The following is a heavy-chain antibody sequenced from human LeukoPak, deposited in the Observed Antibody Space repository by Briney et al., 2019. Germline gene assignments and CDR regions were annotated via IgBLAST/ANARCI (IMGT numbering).Heavy chain of an antibody. Sequence: SETLSLTCAVSGGSISSGGYSWSWVRQPPGKGLEWIGYIYHSGSTHYNPSLKSRVTISVDRSKNQFSLKLSSVTAADTAVYYCAKVPSMIVVHYFDYWGQGTLVTVSS. J-gene: IGHJ4*02. V-gene: IGHV4-30-2*01. CDR3: AKVPSMIVVHYFDY. CDR1: GGSISSGGYS. D-gene: IGHD3-22*01. CDR2: IYHSGST.